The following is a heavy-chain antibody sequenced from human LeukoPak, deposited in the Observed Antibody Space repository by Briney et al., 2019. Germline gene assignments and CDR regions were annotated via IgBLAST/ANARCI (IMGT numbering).Heavy chain of an antibody. V-gene: IGHV1-2*02. J-gene: IGHJ4*02. D-gene: IGHD3-10*01. CDR3: ARDSGEVPDY. CDR1: GYTFNGYY. Sequence: LRASVKVSCKSSGYTFNGYYMHWVRQAPGQGLEWMGWINPNNGGTKYAQNFQGRVTMTRDTSISTAYMELDRLRFDDTAVYYCARDSGEVPDYWGQGTLVTVSS. CDR2: INPNNGGT.